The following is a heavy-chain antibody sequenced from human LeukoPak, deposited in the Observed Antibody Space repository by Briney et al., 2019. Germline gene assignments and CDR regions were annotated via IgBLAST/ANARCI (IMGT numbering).Heavy chain of an antibody. V-gene: IGHV3-53*01. CDR2: IYGGGST. Sequence: GGSLRLSCAASGFTVNSNYMSWVRQAPGKGLEWVSIIYGGGSTYHADSVKGRFTISRDNSKNTLYLQMNSLRAEDTAVYYCAKRRYSGSYFDYWGQGTLVTVSS. CDR3: AKRRYSGSYFDY. J-gene: IGHJ4*02. CDR1: GFTVNSNY. D-gene: IGHD1-26*01.